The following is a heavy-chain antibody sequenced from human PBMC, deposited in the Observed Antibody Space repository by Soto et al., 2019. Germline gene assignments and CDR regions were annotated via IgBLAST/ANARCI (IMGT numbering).Heavy chain of an antibody. CDR1: RFTFSTYA. J-gene: IGHJ4*02. CDR3: AKVGRSFDWLYFFDY. CDR2: ISANGGTT. V-gene: IGHV3-23*01. Sequence: GGSLRLSCATSRFTFSTYAMSWVRQAPGKGLEWVSTISANGGTTYYPDSVKGRFTISRDNSKNTLYLQMNSLGAEDTAVYYCAKVGRSFDWLYFFDYWGRGTLVTVS. D-gene: IGHD3-9*01.